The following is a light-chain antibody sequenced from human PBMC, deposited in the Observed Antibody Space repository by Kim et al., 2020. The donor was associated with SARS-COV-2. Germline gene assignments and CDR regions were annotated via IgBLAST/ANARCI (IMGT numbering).Light chain of an antibody. Sequence: SLSPGERATLSCRASKSVSNNYLAWYQHKPGQAPRLLISGASSRATGIPDRFSGSGSGTDFTLTISRLEPEDFAVYYCQQYDHLVTFGGGTKLEI. CDR3: QQYDHLVT. V-gene: IGKV3-20*01. CDR1: KSVSNNY. J-gene: IGKJ4*01. CDR2: GAS.